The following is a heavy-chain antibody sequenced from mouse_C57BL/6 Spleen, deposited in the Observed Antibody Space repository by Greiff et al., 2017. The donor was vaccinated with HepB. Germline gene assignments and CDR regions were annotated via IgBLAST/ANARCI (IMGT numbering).Heavy chain of an antibody. CDR3: ASGGIVTTRYYFDY. CDR2: INPSNGGT. CDR1: GYTFTSYW. Sequence: VQLQQPGTELVKPGASVKLSCKASGYTFTSYWMHWVKQRPGQGLEWIGNINPSNGGTNYNEKFKSKATLTVDKSSSTAYMQLSSLTSEDSAVYYRASGGIVTTRYYFDYWGQGTTLTVSS. V-gene: IGHV1-53*01. J-gene: IGHJ2*01. D-gene: IGHD2-5*01.